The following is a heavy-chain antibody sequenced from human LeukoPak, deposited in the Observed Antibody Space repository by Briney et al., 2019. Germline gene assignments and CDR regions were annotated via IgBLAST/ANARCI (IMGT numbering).Heavy chain of an antibody. CDR3: ARGLNYDLLTGYYNSYYYYMDV. CDR2: INPNSGGT. J-gene: IGHJ6*03. D-gene: IGHD3-9*01. CDR1: GYTFTGYY. Sequence: WASVKVSCKASGYTFTGYYMHWVRQAPGQGLEWMGWINPNSGGTNYAQKFQGRVTMTRDTSISTAYMELSSLRSDDTAVYYCARGLNYDLLTGYYNSYYYYMDVWGKGTTVTISS. V-gene: IGHV1-2*02.